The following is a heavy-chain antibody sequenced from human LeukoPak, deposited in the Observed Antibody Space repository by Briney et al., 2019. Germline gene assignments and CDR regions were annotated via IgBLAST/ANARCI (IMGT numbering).Heavy chain of an antibody. Sequence: ASVKVSCKASGYTFTSNGISWVRQAPGQGLEWMGWIHPHSGVKNYAQKFKGWVTLTRDTSINTVYMELSTLRSDDTAVYYCARDAITSVGTLDYWGQGTLVTVSS. CDR1: GYTFTSNG. CDR3: ARDAITSVGTLDY. CDR2: IHPHSGVK. V-gene: IGHV1-2*04. J-gene: IGHJ4*02. D-gene: IGHD2-2*02.